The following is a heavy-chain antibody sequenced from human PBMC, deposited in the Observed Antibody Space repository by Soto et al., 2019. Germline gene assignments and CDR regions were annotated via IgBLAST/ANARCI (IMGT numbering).Heavy chain of an antibody. CDR3: GRGLYCGGGCYSHFDY. Sequence: VQLVQSGAEVKKPGSSVKVSCKASGGTFSNYPFIWVRQAPGQGLDWMGGIIPIFGTTDYGQRFQGRVTITADESTKTAYMEPSSPRSDGTAVYYWGRGLYCGGGCYSHFDYWGQGTLVTVSS. CDR1: GGTFSNYP. D-gene: IGHD2-21*02. V-gene: IGHV1-69*01. CDR2: IIPIFGTT. J-gene: IGHJ4*02.